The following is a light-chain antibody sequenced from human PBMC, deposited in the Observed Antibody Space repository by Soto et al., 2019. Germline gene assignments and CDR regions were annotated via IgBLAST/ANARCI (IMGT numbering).Light chain of an antibody. V-gene: IGLV2-14*03. Sequence: QSVLTQPASVSGSPGQSITISCTGTRSDVGAYNYVSWYQQHPGKAPKLMIYDVSNRPSGVSNRFSGSKSGNTASLAISGLQGEDEADYYCHSFTSTSTYVFGTGTKVTVL. CDR3: HSFTSTSTYV. J-gene: IGLJ1*01. CDR2: DVS. CDR1: RSDVGAYNY.